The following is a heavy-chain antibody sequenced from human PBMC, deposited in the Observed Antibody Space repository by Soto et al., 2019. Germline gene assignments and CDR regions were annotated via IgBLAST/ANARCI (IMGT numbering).Heavy chain of an antibody. J-gene: IGHJ4*02. V-gene: IGHV4-28*01. CDR1: GYSISSSNW. Sequence: QVQLQESGPGLVKPSDTLSLTCAVSGYSISSSNWWGWIRQPPGKGLEWIGYIYYSGTTYYNPSLKSRVPMSVDTSKNQFPLKLTSVTAVDPAVYYCARREIQGPIDYWGQGTLFTVSS. CDR3: ARREIQGPIDY. CDR2: IYYSGTT. D-gene: IGHD1-26*01.